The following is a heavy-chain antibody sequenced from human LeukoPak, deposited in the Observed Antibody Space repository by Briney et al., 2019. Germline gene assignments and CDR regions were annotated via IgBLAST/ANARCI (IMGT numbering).Heavy chain of an antibody. CDR1: GFTFNTLA. CDR2: ISHDGSNT. Sequence: PGESLRLSCSASGFTFNTLAMHWVRQAPGERLEYVSFISHDGSNTYYADSVKGRFTISRDNSIDTMYLQMSSLRTEDTAVYYCMRDLWGFDYWGQGTLVTVSS. CDR3: MRDLWGFDY. D-gene: IGHD3-16*01. J-gene: IGHJ4*02. V-gene: IGHV3-64D*06.